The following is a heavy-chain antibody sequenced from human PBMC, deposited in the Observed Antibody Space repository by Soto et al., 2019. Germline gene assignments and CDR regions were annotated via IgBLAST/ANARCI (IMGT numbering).Heavy chain of an antibody. D-gene: IGHD3-10*01. J-gene: IGHJ4*02. CDR1: GFTVSAYY. CDR2: MYRGGTT. CDR3: ARLSAPTGSYYTAPFDN. V-gene: IGHV3-53*01. Sequence: LRLSCAASGFTVSAYYMIWVRQAPGKGLEWVSVMYRGGTTHYADSFQGRFTISRDSSKNTLYLHMNSLRAEDTAVYYCARLSAPTGSYYTAPFDNWGQGTLVTVSS.